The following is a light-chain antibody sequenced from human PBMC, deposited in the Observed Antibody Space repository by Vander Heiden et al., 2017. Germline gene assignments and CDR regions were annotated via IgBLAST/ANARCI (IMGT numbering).Light chain of an antibody. CDR1: QSLLHSNGYNS. V-gene: IGKV2-28*01. CDR3: RQALQTPIT. Sequence: DIVMTQSPLSLPVTPGEPASISCRSSQSLLHSNGYNSLDWYLQKPGQSPQLLIYLGSNRASGVPDRFSGRGSGTDFTLKISRVEAEAVGVYYCRQALQTPITFGQGTRLEIK. J-gene: IGKJ5*01. CDR2: LGS.